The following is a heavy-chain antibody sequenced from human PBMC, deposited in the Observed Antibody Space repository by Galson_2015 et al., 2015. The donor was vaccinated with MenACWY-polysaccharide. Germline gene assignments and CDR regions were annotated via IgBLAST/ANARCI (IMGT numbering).Heavy chain of an antibody. CDR1: GDSISNSHYY. J-gene: IGHJ4*02. CDR2: IYTSGST. Sequence: TLSLTCTVSGDSISNSHYYWSWIRRPAGKGLEWIGRIYTSGSTNYNPSLESRVTISVDTSKNQFSLRLSSATAADTAVYFCVGTSIVAPRGDYWNQGTLVTVSS. V-gene: IGHV4-61*02. D-gene: IGHD2-21*01. CDR3: VGTSIVAPRGDY.